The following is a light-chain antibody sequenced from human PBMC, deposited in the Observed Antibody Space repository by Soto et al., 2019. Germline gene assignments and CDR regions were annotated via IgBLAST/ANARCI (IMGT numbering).Light chain of an antibody. CDR3: SSYTSSSTPRVV. CDR2: DVS. J-gene: IGLJ2*01. V-gene: IGLV2-14*01. Sequence: QSVLTQPASVSGSPGQSITISCTGTSSDVGGYNYVSWYQKHPGKAPKLMIYDVSNRPSGVSNRFSGSKSGNTASLTISGLQAEDEADYYCSSYTSSSTPRVVFGGGTKLTVL. CDR1: SSDVGGYNY.